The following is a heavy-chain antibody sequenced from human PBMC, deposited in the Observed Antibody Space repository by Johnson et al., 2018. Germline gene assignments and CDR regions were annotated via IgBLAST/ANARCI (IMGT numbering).Heavy chain of an antibody. Sequence: VQLVQSGGGLVKPGGSLRLSCAGTGFTFSSYGMNWVRQAPGKGLEWVSTVGTSTAYIYYADSVRGRFTISRDNAKNSLYLQMNSLRAEDTAVYYCAKTSPGRYGKYYFDYWGQGTRVTVSS. CDR1: GFTFSSYG. CDR3: AKTSPGRYGKYYFDY. J-gene: IGHJ4*02. D-gene: IGHD1-26*01. V-gene: IGHV3-21*01. CDR2: VGTSTAYI.